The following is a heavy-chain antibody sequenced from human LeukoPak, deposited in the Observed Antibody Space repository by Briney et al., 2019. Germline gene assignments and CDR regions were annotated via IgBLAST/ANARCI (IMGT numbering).Heavy chain of an antibody. CDR2: IKQDGSEQ. Sequence: GGSLRLSCAASGFTFSSYWMSWVRQAPGKGLEWVANIKQDGSEQYYVDSVKGRFTISRDNSKNTLHLQMNSLRAEDTAVYYCAKRGVTGYKEAFDYWGQGTLVTVSS. D-gene: IGHD3-9*01. J-gene: IGHJ4*02. V-gene: IGHV3-7*03. CDR1: GFTFSSYW. CDR3: AKRGVTGYKEAFDY.